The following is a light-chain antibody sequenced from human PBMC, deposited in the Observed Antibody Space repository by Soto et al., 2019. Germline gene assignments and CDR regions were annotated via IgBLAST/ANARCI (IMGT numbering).Light chain of an antibody. CDR1: SSDIGGYDY. J-gene: IGLJ2*01. CDR3: QTWDSSAVV. V-gene: IGLV2-14*01. CDR2: GVT. Sequence: QSVLTQPASVSGSPGQSITITCTGTSSDIGGYDYVSWYQHHPGKAPKVIIYGVTNRPSGVSHRFSGSKSANTASLTISGLQAEDEADYYCQTWDSSAVVFGGGTKLTVL.